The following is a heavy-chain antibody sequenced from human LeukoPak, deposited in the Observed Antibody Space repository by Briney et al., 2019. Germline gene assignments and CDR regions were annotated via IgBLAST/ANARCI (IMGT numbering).Heavy chain of an antibody. Sequence: SETLSLTCTVSGYSISSGYYWGWIRQPPGKGLEWIGETNHSGGTNYNPSLKSRVTRSVDTSKNQFSLKLSSVTAADTAVYYCARHGRLRYFDRKFNWFDPWGQGTLVTVSS. D-gene: IGHD3-9*01. CDR1: GYSISSGYY. V-gene: IGHV4-38-2*02. J-gene: IGHJ5*02. CDR2: TNHSGGT. CDR3: ARHGRLRYFDRKFNWFDP.